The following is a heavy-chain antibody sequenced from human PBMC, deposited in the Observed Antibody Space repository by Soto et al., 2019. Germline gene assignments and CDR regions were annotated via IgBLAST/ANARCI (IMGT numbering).Heavy chain of an antibody. V-gene: IGHV3-33*01. CDR2: IWYDGSNK. J-gene: IGHJ6*02. Sequence: HPGGSLRLSCAASGFTFSSYGMHWVRQAPGKGLEWVAVIWYDGSNKYYADSVKGRFTISRDNSKNTLYLQMNSLRAEDTAVYYPAREGTGSDHGEAQYYYGMDVWGQGHTVTVSS. CDR1: GFTFSSYG. CDR3: AREGTGSDHGEAQYYYGMDV. D-gene: IGHD4-17*01.